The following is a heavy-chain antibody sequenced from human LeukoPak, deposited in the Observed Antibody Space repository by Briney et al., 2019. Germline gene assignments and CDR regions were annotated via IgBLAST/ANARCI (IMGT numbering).Heavy chain of an antibody. J-gene: IGHJ4*02. CDR2: INSDGSST. CDR3: ARIPGGSGSQYDY. D-gene: IGHD3-10*01. CDR1: GFTFSSYW. V-gene: IGHV3-74*01. Sequence: EGSLRLSCAASGFTFSSYWLHWVRQAPGKGLVWVSRINSDGSSTFYADSVKGRFTTSRDNAENTVYLQMNSLRADDTAVYYGARIPGGSGSQYDYWGQGTLVIVSS.